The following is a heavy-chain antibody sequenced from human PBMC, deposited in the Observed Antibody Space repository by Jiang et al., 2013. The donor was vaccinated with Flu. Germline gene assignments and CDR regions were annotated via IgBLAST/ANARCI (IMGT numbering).Heavy chain of an antibody. CDR2: IYHSGST. J-gene: IGHJ4*02. V-gene: IGHV4-38-2*02. Sequence: LLKPSETLSLTCTVSGYSISSGYYWGWIRQPPGKGLEWIGSIYHSGSTYYNPSLKSRVTISVDTSKNQFSLKLSSVTAADTAVYYCARDNYDSSGYPYYFDYWGQGTLVTVSS. CDR3: ARDNYDSSGYPYYFDY. CDR1: GYSISSGYY. D-gene: IGHD3-22*01.